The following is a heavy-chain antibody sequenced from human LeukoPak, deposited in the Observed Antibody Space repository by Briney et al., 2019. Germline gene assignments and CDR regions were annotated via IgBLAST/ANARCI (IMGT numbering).Heavy chain of an antibody. J-gene: IGHJ4*02. CDR2: IYPGDSES. CDR3: AYSGTYYNPPFQY. CDR1: GFRFSNYW. V-gene: IGHV5-51*01. Sequence: GESLRISCEGTGFRFSNYWIAWVRQMPGKGLEWMGIIYPGDSESRYSPSFQGQVTMSADKSISHAYLHWSSLKASDTAMYYCAYSGTYYNPPFQYWGQGTLVTVSS. D-gene: IGHD3-10*01.